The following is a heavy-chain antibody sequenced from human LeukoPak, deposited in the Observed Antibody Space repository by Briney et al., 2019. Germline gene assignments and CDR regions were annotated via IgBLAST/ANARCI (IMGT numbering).Heavy chain of an antibody. J-gene: IGHJ4*02. CDR3: AKDRAGLGHFDY. CDR2: ISGSGGST. D-gene: IGHD6-19*01. V-gene: IGHV3-23*01. CDR1: GFTFSSYA. Sequence: GGSLRLSCAASGFTFSSYAMSWVRQAPGKGLEWVSAISGSGGSTYYADSVKGRFTISRDNSKNTLYLQMNSLRAEDTAVCYCAKDRAGLGHFDYWGQGTLVTVSS.